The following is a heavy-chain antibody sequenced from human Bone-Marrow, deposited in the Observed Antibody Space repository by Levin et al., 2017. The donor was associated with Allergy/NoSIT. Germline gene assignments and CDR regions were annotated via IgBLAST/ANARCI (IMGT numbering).Heavy chain of an antibody. CDR1: GFTFSSYG. CDR3: AKKKSSSWSYYYYYGMDV. D-gene: IGHD6-13*01. CDR2: ISYDGSNK. V-gene: IGHV3-30*18. J-gene: IGHJ6*02. Sequence: QSSETLSLTCAASGFTFSSYGMHWVRQAPGKGLEWVAVISYDGSNKYYADSVKGRFTISRDNSKNTLYLQMNSLRAEDTAVYYCAKKKSSSWSYYYYYGMDVWGQGTTVTVSS.